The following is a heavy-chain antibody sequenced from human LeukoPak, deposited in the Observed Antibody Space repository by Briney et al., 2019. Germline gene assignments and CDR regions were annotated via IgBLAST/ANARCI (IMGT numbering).Heavy chain of an antibody. D-gene: IGHD3-22*01. Sequence: ASVKVSCKASGYTFTGYYMHWVRQAPGQGLEWMGRINPNSGGTKYAQKFQGRVTMTRDTSISTAYMELSSLRSEDAAVYYCARVSSAYSETSYWGQGTLVTVSS. CDR2: INPNSGGT. CDR3: ARVSSAYSETSY. J-gene: IGHJ4*02. CDR1: GYTFTGYY. V-gene: IGHV1-2*06.